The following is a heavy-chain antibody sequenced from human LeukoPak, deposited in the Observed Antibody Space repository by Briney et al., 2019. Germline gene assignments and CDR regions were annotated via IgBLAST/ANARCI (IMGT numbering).Heavy chain of an antibody. Sequence: GESLQISCKGSGYSLTSYWIGWVRQVPGKGLEWMGIIYPGDSDTRYSPSFQGQVTISADKSISTAYLQWSSLKASDTAMYYCARHEIYGDYGYWGQGTLVTVSS. CDR1: GYSLTSYW. D-gene: IGHD4-17*01. V-gene: IGHV5-51*01. CDR3: ARHEIYGDYGY. CDR2: IYPGDSDT. J-gene: IGHJ4*02.